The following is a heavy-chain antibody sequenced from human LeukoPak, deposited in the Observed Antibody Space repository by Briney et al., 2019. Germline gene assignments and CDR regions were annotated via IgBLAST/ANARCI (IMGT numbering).Heavy chain of an antibody. CDR2: INPNSGGT. J-gene: IGHJ6*03. CDR3: ARSRYFDWPFYYYYMDV. CDR1: GYTFTGYY. Sequence: ASVTVSFKASGYTFTGYYMHWVRQAPGQGLAWMGRINPNSGGTNYAQKFQGRVTMTRDTSISTAYMELSRLRSDDTAVYYCARSRYFDWPFYYYYMDVWGKGTTVTVSS. D-gene: IGHD3-9*01. V-gene: IGHV1-2*02.